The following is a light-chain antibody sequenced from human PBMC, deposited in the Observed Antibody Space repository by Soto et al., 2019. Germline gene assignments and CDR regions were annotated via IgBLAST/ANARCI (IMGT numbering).Light chain of an antibody. Sequence: QSVLAQPASVSGSPGQSITISCTGTSSDVGLYDYVSWYQQHPGKAPKVMISEGHRRPSGVPDRFSGSTSVNSASLTISGLQADDEADYYCCLYIGATTYVFGTGTKVTVL. CDR3: CLYIGATTYV. CDR2: EGH. CDR1: SSDVGLYDY. J-gene: IGLJ1*01. V-gene: IGLV2-23*01.